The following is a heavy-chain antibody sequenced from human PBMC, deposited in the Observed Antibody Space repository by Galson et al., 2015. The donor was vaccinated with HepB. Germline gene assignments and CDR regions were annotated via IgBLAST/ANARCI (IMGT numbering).Heavy chain of an antibody. CDR1: GYTFTSYV. V-gene: IGHV1-18*01. Sequence: SVKVSCKASGYTFTSYVISWVRQAPGQGLEWMGWISCYNDNTNYAQKFQGRVTMTTDTSTSTAYMELRSLRSDDTAVYYCARGAMSYCHYSGGYYWGQGTLVTVSS. J-gene: IGHJ4*02. CDR2: ISCYNDNT. CDR3: ARGAMSYCHYSGGYY. D-gene: IGHD3-22*01.